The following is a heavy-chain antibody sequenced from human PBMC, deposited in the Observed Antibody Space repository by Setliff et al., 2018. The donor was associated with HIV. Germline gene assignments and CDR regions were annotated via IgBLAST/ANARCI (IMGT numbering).Heavy chain of an antibody. V-gene: IGHV1-46*01. Sequence: GASVKVSCKASGYTFTTYYIHWVRQAPGQGLEWMGILNPSEGTTSFAQKFQGRVTMTRDTSTSTVYMDLSSLRADDTAVYYCVRGYRSAWNSWFDAWGQGTQVTVPQ. D-gene: IGHD6-19*01. CDR1: GYTFTTYY. CDR3: VRGYRSAWNSWFDA. J-gene: IGHJ5*02. CDR2: LNPSEGTT.